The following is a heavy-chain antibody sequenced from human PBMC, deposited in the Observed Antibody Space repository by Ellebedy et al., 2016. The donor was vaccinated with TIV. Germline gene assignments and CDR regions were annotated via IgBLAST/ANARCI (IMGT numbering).Heavy chain of an antibody. CDR1: GLTFRNFW. Sequence: GGSLRLSCAASGLTFRNFWMSWVRQAPGKGLEWVANINPDGSERYYVDSVMGRFTISRDDTKNSLYLEMNSLRAEDTAVYYCAKDPWLNYGDSLIQFDYWGQGTLVTVSS. D-gene: IGHD4-17*01. CDR3: AKDPWLNYGDSLIQFDY. CDR2: INPDGSER. J-gene: IGHJ4*02. V-gene: IGHV3-7*03.